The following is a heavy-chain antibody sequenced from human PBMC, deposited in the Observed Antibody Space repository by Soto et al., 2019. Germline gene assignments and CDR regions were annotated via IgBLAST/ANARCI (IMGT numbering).Heavy chain of an antibody. CDR1: GGSFSTYY. Sequence: QLQQWGAGLLKPSETLSLTCVVSGGSFSTYYYNWIRQSPGKGLEWIGEINHSGNNNYSPSLKRRVPMALITSKDQFLPELAPVTAGGTGVIYWARSRSNGWPVASYIRGQGAKVTLS. D-gene: IGHD6-19*01. CDR3: ARSRSNGWPVASYI. CDR2: INHSGNN. J-gene: IGHJ3*02. V-gene: IGHV4-34*01.